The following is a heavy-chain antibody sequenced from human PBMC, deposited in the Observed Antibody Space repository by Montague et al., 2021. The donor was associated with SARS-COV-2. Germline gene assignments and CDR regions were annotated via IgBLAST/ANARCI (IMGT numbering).Heavy chain of an antibody. D-gene: IGHD2-21*01. Sequence: LVKPTQTLTLTCTFSGFSLSTSGMCVSWIRQPPGKGLEWIGEINHSGSTNYNPSLKSRVTISVDTSKNRFSLKLSSVTAADTAVYYCARGSSILWWWPFDYWGQGTLVTVSS. CDR2: INHSGST. J-gene: IGHJ4*02. V-gene: IGHV4-30-2*01. CDR3: ARGSSILWWWPFDY. CDR1: GFSLSTSGMC.